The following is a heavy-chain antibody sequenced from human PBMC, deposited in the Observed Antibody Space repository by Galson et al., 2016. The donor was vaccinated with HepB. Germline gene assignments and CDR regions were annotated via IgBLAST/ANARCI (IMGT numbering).Heavy chain of an antibody. D-gene: IGHD5-18*01. CDR2: IYHSGST. CDR3: ASLPRGGYGYVH. CDR1: GGSISSGGYS. J-gene: IGHJ4*02. Sequence: TLSLTCAVSGGSISSGGYSWSWIRQPPGEGLEWIGYIYHSGSTHYNPSLQSRVTISVDRSKNQFSLKLSSVTAADTAVYFGASLPRGGYGYVHWGQGTLVTVSS. V-gene: IGHV4-30-2*01.